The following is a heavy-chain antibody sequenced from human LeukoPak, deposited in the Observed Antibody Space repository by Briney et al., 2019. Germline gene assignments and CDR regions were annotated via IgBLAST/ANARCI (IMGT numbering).Heavy chain of an antibody. Sequence: GGSLRLPCAASGFTFSNYAMSWVRQAPGKGLEWVSSFSGRGGSTDYADSVKGRFSISRDSSKNRLYLQMNSLRAEDTAVYYCAKGRDLLIYSAFDIWGQGTLVTVSS. J-gene: IGHJ3*02. CDR1: GFTFSNYA. CDR3: AKGRDLLIYSAFDI. D-gene: IGHD2-8*01. CDR2: FSGRGGST. V-gene: IGHV3-23*01.